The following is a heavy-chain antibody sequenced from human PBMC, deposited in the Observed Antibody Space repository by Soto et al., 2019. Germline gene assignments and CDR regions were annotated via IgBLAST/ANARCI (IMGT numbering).Heavy chain of an antibody. CDR3: ATLLYGAGKTR. Sequence: QVQLQESGPGLVKPSGTLSLTCAVSGGSISSSNWWSWVRQPPGKGLEWIGEIYHSGSTNYNPSPKSRITISIDKSKNQFSPKLRSVTGPGAAVYYWATLLYGAGKTRWGQGTLVTVSS. CDR1: GGSISSSNW. D-gene: IGHD3-10*01. J-gene: IGHJ4*02. CDR2: IYHSGST. V-gene: IGHV4-4*02.